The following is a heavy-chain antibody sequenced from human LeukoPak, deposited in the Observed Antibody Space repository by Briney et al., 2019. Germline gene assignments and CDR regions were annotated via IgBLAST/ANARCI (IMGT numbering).Heavy chain of an antibody. J-gene: IGHJ4*02. CDR3: ARDLGGYGDYGANFDY. V-gene: IGHV3-48*03. CDR1: GFTFSNYE. CDR2: ISRGGRTV. D-gene: IGHD4-17*01. Sequence: GGSLRLSCAASGFTFSNYEMNWVRQAPGKGLDWVAYISRGGRTVDYADSVKGRFTISRHNARRSLYLQMNSLRAEDTAVYYCARDLGGYGDYGANFDYWGQGTLVTVSS.